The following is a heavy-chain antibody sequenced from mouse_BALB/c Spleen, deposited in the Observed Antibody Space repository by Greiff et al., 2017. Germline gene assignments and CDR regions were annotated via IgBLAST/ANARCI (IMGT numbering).Heavy chain of an antibody. V-gene: IGHV5-17*02. CDR3: AEWSYDYDGGYWYFDF. Sequence: EVKLQESGGGLVQPGGSRKLSCAASGFTFSSFGMHWVRQAPEKGLEWVAYISSGSSTIYYADTVKGRFTISRDNPKNTLFLQMTSLRYEEAAVYGGAEWSYDYDGGYWYFDFWGAGTTVTVSS. J-gene: IGHJ1*01. D-gene: IGHD2-4*01. CDR2: ISSGSSTI. CDR1: GFTFSSFG.